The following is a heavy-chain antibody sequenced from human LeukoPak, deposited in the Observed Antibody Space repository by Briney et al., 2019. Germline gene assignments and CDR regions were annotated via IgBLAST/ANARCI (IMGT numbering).Heavy chain of an antibody. CDR3: ARRSSSSGHYYYMDV. V-gene: IGHV3-21*01. CDR2: ISSSSSYI. Sequence: GGSLRLSCAASGFTFSSYSMNWVRQAPGKGLEWVSSISSSSSYIYYADSVKGRFTISRDNAKNSLYLQMNSLRAEDTAVYYCARRSSSSGHYYYMDVWGKETTVTVSS. CDR1: GFTFSSYS. D-gene: IGHD6-6*01. J-gene: IGHJ6*03.